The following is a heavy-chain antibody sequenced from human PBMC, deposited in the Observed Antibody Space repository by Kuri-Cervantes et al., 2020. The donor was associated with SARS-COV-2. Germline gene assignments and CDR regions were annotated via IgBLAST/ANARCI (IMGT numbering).Heavy chain of an antibody. CDR1: GFTFSGHW. J-gene: IGHJ4*02. D-gene: IGHD2-2*01. Sequence: GESLKISCAASGFTFSGHWIHWVRQAPGKGLVWVSRINPDGSYTNNADSVKGRFTLSRDNAKNMLFLQMNSLRAEDTAVYYCARGIVVVGLVKKYYFDYWGQGTLVTVSS. V-gene: IGHV3-74*01. CDR2: INPDGSYT. CDR3: ARGIVVVGLVKKYYFDY.